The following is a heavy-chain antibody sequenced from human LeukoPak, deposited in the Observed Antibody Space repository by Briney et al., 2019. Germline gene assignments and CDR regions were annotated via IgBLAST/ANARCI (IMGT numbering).Heavy chain of an antibody. V-gene: IGHV4-39*01. CDR1: GGSISSSSYY. D-gene: IGHD6-6*01. CDR2: IYYSGGT. CDR3: ARRLSTYSSSPYFDY. J-gene: IGHJ4*02. Sequence: SETLSLTCTVSGGSISSSSYYWGWIRQPPGKGLEWIGSIYYSGGTYYNPSLKSRVTISVDTSKNQFSLELSSVTAADTAVYYCARRLSTYSSSPYFDYWGQGTLVTVSS.